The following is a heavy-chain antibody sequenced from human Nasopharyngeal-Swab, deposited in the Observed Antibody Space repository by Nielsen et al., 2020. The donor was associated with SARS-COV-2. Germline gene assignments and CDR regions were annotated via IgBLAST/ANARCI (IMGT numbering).Heavy chain of an antibody. J-gene: IGHJ6*03. V-gene: IGHV4-61*02. D-gene: IGHD4-17*01. CDR1: GCSISSGSYY. CDR2: IYTSGST. Sequence: SETLSLTCTVSGCSISSGSYYWSWIRQPAGKGLEWIGRIYTSGSTNYNPSLKSRVTISVDTSKNQFSLKLSSVTAADTAVYYCARGLRGVTTCCYYYMDVWGKGTTVTVSS. CDR3: ARGLRGVTTCCYYYMDV.